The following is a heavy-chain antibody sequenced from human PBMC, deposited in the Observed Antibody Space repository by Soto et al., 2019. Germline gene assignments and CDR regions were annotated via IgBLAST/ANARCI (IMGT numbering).Heavy chain of an antibody. V-gene: IGHV3-23*01. J-gene: IGHJ5*02. CDR1: GFTFTTYA. Sequence: EVQLLESGGGLVQPGGSLRLSCAASGFTFTTYAMSWVRQTPGKGLEWVSTISGTGTNTYHADSVKGRFSISRDNSKNTVYLQMNSLRAEDTAVYYCAKPLWQASVVPPTLDLWGPGSLVTVSS. CDR3: AKPLWQASVVPPTLDL. CDR2: ISGTGTNT. D-gene: IGHD2-15*01.